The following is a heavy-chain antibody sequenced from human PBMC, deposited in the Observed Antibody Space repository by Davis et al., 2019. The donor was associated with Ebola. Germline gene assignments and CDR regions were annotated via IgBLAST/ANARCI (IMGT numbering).Heavy chain of an antibody. CDR2: ISGNSNNI. D-gene: IGHD3-3*01. Sequence: GESLKISCTASGFTFGDYAMSWVRQAPGRGLEWLSDISGNSNNIYYADSVKGRFTISRDNAKKSVYLHMNSLRDDDTAVYYCASSDDFDYWGQGTLVTVSS. CDR1: GFTFGDYA. CDR3: ASSDDFDY. V-gene: IGHV3-48*02. J-gene: IGHJ4*02.